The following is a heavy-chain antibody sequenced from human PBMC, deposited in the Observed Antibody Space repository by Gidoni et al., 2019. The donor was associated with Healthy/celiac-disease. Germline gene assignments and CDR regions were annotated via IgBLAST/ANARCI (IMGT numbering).Heavy chain of an antibody. CDR3: ARGDKHGMDV. CDR1: GGSISSSRYY. V-gene: IGHV4-39*07. CDR2: IYYSGST. J-gene: IGHJ6*02. Sequence: QLQLQESGPGLVKPSETLSLTCTVSGGSISSSRYYWGWIRQPPGKGLEWIGSIYYSGSTYYNPSLKSRVTISVDTSKNQFSLKLSSVTAADTAVYYCARGDKHGMDVWGQGTTVTVSS.